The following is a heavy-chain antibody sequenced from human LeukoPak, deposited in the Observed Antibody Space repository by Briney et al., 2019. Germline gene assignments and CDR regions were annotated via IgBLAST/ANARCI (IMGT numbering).Heavy chain of an antibody. Sequence: RASVKVSCKASGYTFTSYGISWVRQAPGQGLEWMGWSSPYNGKTNYAQTLQGRVTMTTDTSTNTAYMELRSLRSDDTAVYYCARGGIDIVTVPVSNWFDPWGQGTLVTVSS. D-gene: IGHD2/OR15-2a*01. J-gene: IGHJ5*02. CDR2: SSPYNGKT. CDR1: GYTFTSYG. V-gene: IGHV1-18*01. CDR3: ARGGIDIVTVPVSNWFDP.